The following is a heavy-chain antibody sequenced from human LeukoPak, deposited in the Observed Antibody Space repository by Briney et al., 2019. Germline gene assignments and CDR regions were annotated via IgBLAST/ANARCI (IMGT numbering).Heavy chain of an antibody. CDR1: GFTFSSYG. D-gene: IGHD1-26*01. V-gene: IGHV3-30*18. J-gene: IGHJ4*02. Sequence: PGRSLRPSCAASGFTFSSYGMHSVRHAPGKGLEWGAFILYDGSNKYYADSVKSRFTISRDNSKNTMYLQMNSLRAEDTAVYYCAKDTRSLIRYYFDYWGQGTLVTAPS. CDR3: AKDTRSLIRYYFDY. CDR2: ILYDGSNK.